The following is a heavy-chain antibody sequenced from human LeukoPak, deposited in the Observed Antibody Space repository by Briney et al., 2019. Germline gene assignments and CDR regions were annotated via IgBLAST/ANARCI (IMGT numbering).Heavy chain of an antibody. V-gene: IGHV1-2*02. J-gene: IGHJ4*02. D-gene: IGHD3-10*01. CDR2: XXXNSGGT. Sequence: ASVKVSCKASGYTFTGYYMHWXXXAPGQGLEXXXXXXXNSGGTNYAQKFQGRVTMTRDTSISTAYMELSRLRSDDTAVYYCARATVITMVRGVIPYFDYRGQGTLVTVSS. CDR3: ARATVITMVRGVIPYFDY. CDR1: GYTFTGYY.